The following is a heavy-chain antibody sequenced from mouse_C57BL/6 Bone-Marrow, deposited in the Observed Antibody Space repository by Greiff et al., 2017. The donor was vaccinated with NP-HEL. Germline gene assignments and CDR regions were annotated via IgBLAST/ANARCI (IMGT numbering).Heavy chain of an antibody. CDR1: GYTFTDYE. J-gene: IGHJ4*01. Sequence: QVQLQQSGAELVRPGASVTLSCKASGYTFTDYEMHWVKQTPVHGLEWIGAIDPETGGTAYNQKFKGKAILTADKSSSTAYMELRSLTSEDSAVYYCTRPDYYGSYLAMDYWGQGTSVTVSS. CDR3: TRPDYYGSYLAMDY. CDR2: IDPETGGT. V-gene: IGHV1-15*01. D-gene: IGHD1-1*01.